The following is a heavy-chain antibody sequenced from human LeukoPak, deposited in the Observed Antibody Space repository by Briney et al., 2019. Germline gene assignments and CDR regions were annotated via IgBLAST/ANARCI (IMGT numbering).Heavy chain of an antibody. CDR3: ARELELRY. J-gene: IGHJ4*02. D-gene: IGHD1-7*01. CDR1: GGSFSGYY. V-gene: IGHV4-34*01. Sequence: PSETLSLTCAVYGGSFSGYYWSWIRQPPGKGLEWIGEINHSGSTNYNPSLKSRVTTSVDTSKNQFSLKLSSVTAADTAVYYCARELELRYWGQGTLVTVSS. CDR2: INHSGST.